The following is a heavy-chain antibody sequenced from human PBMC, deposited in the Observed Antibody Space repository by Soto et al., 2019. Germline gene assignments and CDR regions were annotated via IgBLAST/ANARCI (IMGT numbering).Heavy chain of an antibody. J-gene: IGHJ4*02. D-gene: IGHD5-18*01. CDR1: GDSIRSYY. Sequence: SETLSLTCTVSGDSIRSYYWTWIRQPPGKGLELIGYIYYSGSTNYNPSLKSRVTLSVDTSKNQFSLKLSSVTAANTAVYYCATAMVTIEPYYFGYWGQGPLVTVSP. CDR3: ATAMVTIEPYYFGY. V-gene: IGHV4-59*01. CDR2: IYYSGST.